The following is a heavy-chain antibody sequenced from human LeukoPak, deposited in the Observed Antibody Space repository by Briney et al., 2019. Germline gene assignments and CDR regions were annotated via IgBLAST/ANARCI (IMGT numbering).Heavy chain of an antibody. V-gene: IGHV4-38-2*02. CDR1: GYSISSGYY. CDR2: IYHSGST. Sequence: PSETLSLTCTVSGYSISSGYYWGWIRQPPGKGLEWIGSIYHSGSTYYNPSLKSRVTISVDTSKNQFSLKLSSVTAADTAVYYCAGRIAAAGSDWFDPWGQGTLVTVSS. CDR3: AGRIAAAGSDWFDP. J-gene: IGHJ5*02. D-gene: IGHD6-13*01.